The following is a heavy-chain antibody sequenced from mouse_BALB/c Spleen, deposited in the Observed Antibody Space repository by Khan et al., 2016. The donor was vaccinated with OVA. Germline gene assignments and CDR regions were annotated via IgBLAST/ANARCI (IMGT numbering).Heavy chain of an antibody. CDR3: ARAYFGNYAFAY. J-gene: IGHJ3*01. D-gene: IGHD2-10*01. V-gene: IGHV1S132*01. CDR1: GYTFTSYW. Sequence: QVQLQQSGAELVKPGASVKLSCKTSGYTFTSYWIQWVKQRPGQGLGWIGEIFPGTGTTYFNENFKGKATLTIDTSSSTAFMQLSSLTSEDSSVYFCARAYFGNYAFAYWGQGTLVTVSA. CDR2: IFPGTGTT.